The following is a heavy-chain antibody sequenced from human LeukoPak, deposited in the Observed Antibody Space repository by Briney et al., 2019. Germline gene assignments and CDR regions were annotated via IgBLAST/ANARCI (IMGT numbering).Heavy chain of an antibody. V-gene: IGHV3-74*01. CDR3: TREVSGSLYFDY. CDR1: GFSSSYNW. CDR2: IGIDGITT. J-gene: IGHJ4*02. Sequence: GGSLRLSCAASGFSSSYNWMHWVRQPPGKGLVWVSRIGIDGITTNYADSVKGRFTISRDNAKNTPYLQMDSLRAEDTAVYYCTREVSGSLYFDYWGQGTLVTVSS. D-gene: IGHD1-26*01.